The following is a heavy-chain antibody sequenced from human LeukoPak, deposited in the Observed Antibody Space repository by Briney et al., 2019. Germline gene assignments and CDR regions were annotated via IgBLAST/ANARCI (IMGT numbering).Heavy chain of an antibody. J-gene: IGHJ4*02. D-gene: IGHD2/OR15-2a*01. V-gene: IGHV3-23*01. CDR3: AKQNSRGFDY. Sequence: TGGSLRLSCAASGFNFRYYAMTWVRQAPGKGLECVSGISEGADITYYGGSVKGRFTISRDNSKNTLYLQMNSLRAEDTAVYYCAKQNSRGFDYWGQGTLVTVSS. CDR1: GFNFRYYA. CDR2: ISEGADIT.